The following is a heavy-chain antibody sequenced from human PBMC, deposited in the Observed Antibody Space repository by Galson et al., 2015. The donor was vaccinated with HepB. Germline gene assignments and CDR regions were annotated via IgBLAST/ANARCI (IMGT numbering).Heavy chain of an antibody. CDR2: IDWDDDK. CDR1: GFSLTTNGMG. V-gene: IGHV2-70*12. D-gene: IGHD3-16*01. CDR3: VRSAHYNYSWEKFRSQYYFDN. Sequence: LVQHTQTLTLTCSSSGFSLTTNGMGVTWIRQPPGKALEWLANIDWDDDKSYSKSVRTRLTISKDTSRNQAFLTLTSVDPVDTATYYCVRSAHYNYSWEKFRSQYYFDNWGRGILFTVSS. J-gene: IGHJ4*02.